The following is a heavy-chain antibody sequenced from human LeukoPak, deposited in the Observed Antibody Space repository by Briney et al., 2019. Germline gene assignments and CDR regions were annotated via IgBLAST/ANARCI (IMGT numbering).Heavy chain of an antibody. CDR3: ARVPRYSSSWYVWFDP. CDR1: GGSISSSSYY. V-gene: IGHV4-39*01. CDR2: IYYSGST. J-gene: IGHJ5*02. Sequence: PSETLSLTCTVSGGSISSSSYYWGWIRQPPGKGLEWIGSIYYSGSTYYNPSLKSRVTISVDTSKNQFSLKLSSVTAADTAVYYCARVPRYSSSWYVWFDPWGQGTLVIVSS. D-gene: IGHD6-13*01.